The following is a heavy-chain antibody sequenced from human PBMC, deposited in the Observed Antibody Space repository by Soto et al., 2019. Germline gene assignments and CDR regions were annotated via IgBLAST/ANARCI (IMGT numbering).Heavy chain of an antibody. CDR3: AVSWYEKYFHH. V-gene: IGHV4-39*01. D-gene: IGHD6-13*01. CDR2: IYHTGAT. CDR1: GGSISSDYY. J-gene: IGHJ1*01. Sequence: QLQLQESGPGLVKPSETLSLTCTVSGGSISSDYYWGWIRQPPGKGLEWIGSIYHTGATYDHPSLKSRVTTSVDTSKNQFSLRLSSVTAADTAVYFCAVSWYEKYFHHWGQGTLVTVSS.